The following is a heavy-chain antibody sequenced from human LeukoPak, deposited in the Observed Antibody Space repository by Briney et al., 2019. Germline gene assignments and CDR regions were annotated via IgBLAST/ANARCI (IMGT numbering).Heavy chain of an antibody. V-gene: IGHV4-59*01. CDR1: GGSISSYY. D-gene: IGHD2-2*01. CDR2: IYYSGST. CDR3: ASSPPVRGWYFDL. Sequence: SETLSLTCTVSGGSISSYYWSWIRQPPGKVLEWIGYIYYSGSTNYNPSLKSRVTISVDTSKNQFSLKLSSVTAADTAVYYCASSPPVRGWYFDLWGRGTLVTVSS. J-gene: IGHJ2*01.